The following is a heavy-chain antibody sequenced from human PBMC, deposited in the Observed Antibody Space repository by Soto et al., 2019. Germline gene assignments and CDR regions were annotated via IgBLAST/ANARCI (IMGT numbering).Heavy chain of an antibody. D-gene: IGHD6-6*01. Sequence: ASVKVSCKASGYTFTNSYIHWVRQAPGQGLEWMALLNPNGGSTNYAQNFQGRVTVTRDTSTSTVYMELTSLTSEDTAVYYCARNLAARDYWGQGTLVPVSS. V-gene: IGHV1-46*01. J-gene: IGHJ4*02. CDR3: ARNLAARDY. CDR2: LNPNGGST. CDR1: GYTFTNSY.